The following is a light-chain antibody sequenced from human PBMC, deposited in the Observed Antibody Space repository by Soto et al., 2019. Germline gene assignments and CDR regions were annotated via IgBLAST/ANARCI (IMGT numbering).Light chain of an antibody. CDR3: QQYGSSSWS. Sequence: EIVLTQSPGPLSLSPGEIATLSCRASQSVSSSYLAWYQHKPGQAPRLLIYGASSRATGIPDRFSGSGSGTDFTLTISRLEPEDCADYYCQQYGSSSWSVGQGTEV. CDR2: GAS. J-gene: IGKJ1*01. V-gene: IGKV3-20*01. CDR1: QSVSSSY.